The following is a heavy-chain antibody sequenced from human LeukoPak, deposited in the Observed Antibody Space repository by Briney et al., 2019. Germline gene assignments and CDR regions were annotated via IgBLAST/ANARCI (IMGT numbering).Heavy chain of an antibody. CDR1: GFTVSSNY. CDR2: IWYDGSNK. D-gene: IGHD6-13*01. J-gene: IGHJ4*02. V-gene: IGHV3-33*08. Sequence: GGSLRLSCAASGFTVSSNYMSWVRQAPGKGLEWVAVIWYDGSNKYYADSVKGRFTISDNSKNTLYLQMNSLRAEDTAVYYCARGEGGSSWLAPDYWGQGILVTVSS. CDR3: ARGEGGSSWLAPDY.